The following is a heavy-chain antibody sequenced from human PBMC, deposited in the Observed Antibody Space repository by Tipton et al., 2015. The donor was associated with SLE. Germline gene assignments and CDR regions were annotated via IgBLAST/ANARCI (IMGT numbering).Heavy chain of an antibody. D-gene: IGHD4-11*01. J-gene: IGHJ4*02. CDR1: GFAFNTAW. Sequence: LTCAASGFAFNTAWMTWVRQAPGKGLEWVGRIKSMSDGGTADFAATVKGRIIMSRNDADNTMYLDLHSLTAEDTAVYYCTTDRYSLHGGLDYWGQGTLVTVSS. V-gene: IGHV3-15*05. CDR3: TTDRYSLHGGLDY. CDR2: IKSMSDGGTA.